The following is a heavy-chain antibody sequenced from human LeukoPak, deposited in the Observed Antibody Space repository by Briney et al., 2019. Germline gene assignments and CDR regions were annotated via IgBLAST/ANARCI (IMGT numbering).Heavy chain of an antibody. CDR2: ISWNSGSI. CDR3: AKGLTYSGYDYGD. Sequence: PGGSLRLSCAASGFTFDDYAMHWVRQAPGKGLEWVSGISWNSGSIGYADSVKGRFTISRDNAKNSLYLQMNSLRAEDTALYYCAKGLTYSGYDYGDWGQGTLVTVSS. D-gene: IGHD5-12*01. CDR1: GFTFDDYA. V-gene: IGHV3-9*01. J-gene: IGHJ4*02.